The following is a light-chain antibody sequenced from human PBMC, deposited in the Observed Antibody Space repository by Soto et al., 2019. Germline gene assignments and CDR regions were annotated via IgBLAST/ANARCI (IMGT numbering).Light chain of an antibody. CDR3: QQYNSYSVYT. V-gene: IGKV1-5*01. CDR1: QSISSW. J-gene: IGKJ2*01. Sequence: DIQMTQSPSTLSASVGDRVTITCRASQSISSWLAWYQQKPGKAPKLLIYDASSLESGVPSSYSGSGSGTEFTLTISSLQPDDFATYYCQQYNSYSVYTVGQGTKLEIK. CDR2: DAS.